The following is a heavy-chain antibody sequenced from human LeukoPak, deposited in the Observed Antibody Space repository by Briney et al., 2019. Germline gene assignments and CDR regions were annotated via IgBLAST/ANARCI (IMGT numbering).Heavy chain of an antibody. CDR1: GGSISSSSYY. CDR2: IYYSGST. Sequence: SETLSLTCTVSGGSISSSSYYWGWIRQPPGKGLEWFGSIYYSGSTYYNPSLKSRVTISVDTSKNQFSLKLSSVTAADTAVYYCARHNGYSYYYYYGMDVWGQGTTVTVSS. V-gene: IGHV4-39*01. CDR3: ARHNGYSYYYYYGMDV. J-gene: IGHJ6*02. D-gene: IGHD5-18*01.